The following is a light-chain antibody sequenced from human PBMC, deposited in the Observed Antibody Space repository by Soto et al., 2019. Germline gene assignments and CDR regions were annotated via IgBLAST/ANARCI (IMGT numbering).Light chain of an antibody. CDR3: QQYGSSPLWT. CDR1: HSVSSSY. V-gene: IGKV3-20*01. J-gene: IGKJ1*01. Sequence: EIVLAQSPATLSSFPGERATLSCRASHSVSSSYLAWYQQKPGQAPRLLIYGASSRATGIPDRFSGSGSGTDFTLTISRLEPEDFAVYYCQQYGSSPLWTFGQGTKVDIK. CDR2: GAS.